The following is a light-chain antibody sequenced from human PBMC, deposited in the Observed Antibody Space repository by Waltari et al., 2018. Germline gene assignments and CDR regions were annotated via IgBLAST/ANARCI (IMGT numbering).Light chain of an antibody. V-gene: IGLV1-40*01. CDR1: SSNIGAGYD. Sequence: SGAPGQRVTISCTGSSSNIGAGYDVHWYQQLPGTAPKLLIYGNSNRPSGVPDRFSGSKSATSASLAITGLQAEDEADYYCQSYDSSLSGVVFGGGTKQTVL. J-gene: IGLJ2*01. CDR3: QSYDSSLSGVV. CDR2: GNS.